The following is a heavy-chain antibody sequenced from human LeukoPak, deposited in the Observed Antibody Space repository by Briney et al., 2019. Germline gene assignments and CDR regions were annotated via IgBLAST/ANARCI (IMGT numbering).Heavy chain of an antibody. Sequence: GESLKISCKGSGYSFTSYWIGWVRQMPGKGLEWMGIIYPGDSDTRYSPSFQGQVTISADKSISTAYLQWSSLKASDTAMYYCAXXXXXXTSCYSGDAFDIWGQGTMVTVSS. CDR3: AXXXXXXTSCYSGDAFDI. V-gene: IGHV5-51*01. CDR1: GYSFTSYW. J-gene: IGHJ3*02. CDR2: IYPGDSDT. D-gene: IGHD2-2*02.